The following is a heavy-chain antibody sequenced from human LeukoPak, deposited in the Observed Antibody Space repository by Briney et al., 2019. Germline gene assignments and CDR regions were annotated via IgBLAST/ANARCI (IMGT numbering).Heavy chain of an antibody. Sequence: SQTLSLTCAISGDXVSSNSATWNWIRQSPSRGLEWVGRTYYRSKWYNDYAVFMKSRITINPDTSKNQFSLQLNSVTPEDTAVYYCARRKAATFGMDVWGQGTTVTVSS. D-gene: IGHD6-13*01. J-gene: IGHJ6*02. CDR1: GDXVSSNSAT. V-gene: IGHV6-1*01. CDR3: ARRKAATFGMDV. CDR2: TYYRSKWYN.